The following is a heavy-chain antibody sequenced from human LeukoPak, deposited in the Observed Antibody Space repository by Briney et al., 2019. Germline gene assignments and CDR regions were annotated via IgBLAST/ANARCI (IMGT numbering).Heavy chain of an antibody. V-gene: IGHV4-31*03. CDR2: TYYSGST. Sequence: SQSLSLTCTVSGGSISSGGYYWSWIRHHPGKGLERIGYTYYSGSTYYNPSLRSRVTIPVDTSKNQFSLKLSSVTAADTAVYYCARVKGRMDYYDSSGVFDYWGQGTLVTVSS. CDR3: ARVKGRMDYYDSSGVFDY. J-gene: IGHJ4*02. CDR1: GGSISSGGYY. D-gene: IGHD3-22*01.